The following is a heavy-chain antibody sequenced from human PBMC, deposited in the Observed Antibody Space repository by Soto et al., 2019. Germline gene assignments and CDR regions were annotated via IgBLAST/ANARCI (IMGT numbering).Heavy chain of an antibody. CDR2: IYYSGST. CDR3: ARAKPLYCSSTSCSNWFDP. D-gene: IGHD2-2*01. CDR1: VGSVSSGDYY. V-gene: IGHV4-30-4*01. Sequence: TLSLPCTVSVGSVSSGDYYWICIRQPPGKGLEWIGYIYYSGSTYYNPSLKSRVTISVDTSKNQFSLKLSSVTAADTAVYYCARAKPLYCSSTSCSNWFDPWGQGTLVTVSS. J-gene: IGHJ5*02.